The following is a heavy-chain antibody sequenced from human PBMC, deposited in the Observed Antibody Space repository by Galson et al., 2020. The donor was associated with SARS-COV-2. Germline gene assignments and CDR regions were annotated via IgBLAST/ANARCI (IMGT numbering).Heavy chain of an antibody. CDR2: IYSRGGT. D-gene: IGHD6-13*01. V-gene: IGHV4-31*03. CDR1: GGSVSSGDYY. CDR3: ARESGSLYDYYYYMDV. Sequence: SETLCLTCTVSGGSVSSGDYYWSWIRQHSGKGLEWIGNIYSRGGTYYNPSLQSRVTISVDTSKNQFSLILTSVTAADTAVYYCARESGSLYDYYYYMDVWGKGTAVTVSS. J-gene: IGHJ6*03.